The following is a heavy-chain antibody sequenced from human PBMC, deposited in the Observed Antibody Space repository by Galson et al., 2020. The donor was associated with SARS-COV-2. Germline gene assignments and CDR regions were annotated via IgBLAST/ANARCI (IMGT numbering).Heavy chain of an antibody. CDR3: ARGSIAAAGTVASYYYYGMDV. Sequence: ETSETLSLTCAVYGGSFSGYYWSWIRQPPGKGLEWIGEINHSGSTNYNPSLKSRVTISVDTSKNQFSLKLSSVTAADTAVYYCARGSIAAAGTVASYYYYGMDVWGRGTTVTVSS. J-gene: IGHJ6*02. D-gene: IGHD6-13*01. CDR2: INHSGST. CDR1: GGSFSGYY. V-gene: IGHV4-34*01.